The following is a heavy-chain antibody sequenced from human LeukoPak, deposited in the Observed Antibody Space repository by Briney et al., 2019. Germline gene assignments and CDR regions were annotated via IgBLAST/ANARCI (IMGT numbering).Heavy chain of an antibody. Sequence: GGSLRLSCAASGFTFSNYGMHWVRQAPGKGLEWVATIRYDDGNTKNYAGSVKGRFTISRDNSQNTLYLQMNDLRAEDTAVYYCAKSPYYDFWPFDYWGQGTLVTVSS. CDR1: GFTFSNYG. D-gene: IGHD3-3*01. CDR2: IRYDDGNTK. J-gene: IGHJ4*02. V-gene: IGHV3-30*02. CDR3: AKSPYYDFWPFDY.